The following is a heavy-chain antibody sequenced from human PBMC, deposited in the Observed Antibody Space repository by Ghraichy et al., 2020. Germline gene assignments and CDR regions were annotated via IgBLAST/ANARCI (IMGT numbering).Heavy chain of an antibody. CDR1: GGSFSNYF. CDR3: ARGPCSTTSCYLAY. CDR2: INHSGST. D-gene: IGHD2-2*01. V-gene: IGHV4-34*01. J-gene: IGHJ4*02. Sequence: ETLSLTCAVYGGSFSNYFWNWVRQPPGKGLEWIGEINHSGSTNYNPSLKSRVTISVDTSKNQFSLKLSSVTAADAAVYYCARGPCSTTSCYLAYWGQGTLVTVSS.